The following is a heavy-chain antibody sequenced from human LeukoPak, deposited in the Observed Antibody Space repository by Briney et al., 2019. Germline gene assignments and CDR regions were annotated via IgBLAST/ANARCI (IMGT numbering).Heavy chain of an antibody. J-gene: IGHJ3*02. CDR2: ISGSGGST. CDR3: AKEGEYCSSTSCYVHAFDI. CDR1: GFTFSSYA. V-gene: IGHV3-23*01. Sequence: GGSLRLSCAASGFTFSSYAMSWVRQAPGKGLEWVSAISGSGGSTYYADSVKGRFTISRDNSKNTLYLQMNSLRAEDTAVYYCAKEGEYCSSTSCYVHAFDIWGQGTMVTVSS. D-gene: IGHD2-2*01.